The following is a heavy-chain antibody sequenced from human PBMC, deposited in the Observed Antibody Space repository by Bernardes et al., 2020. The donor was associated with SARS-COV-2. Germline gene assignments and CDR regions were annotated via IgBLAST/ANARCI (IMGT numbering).Heavy chain of an antibody. J-gene: IGHJ6*02. CDR2: ISSSSSYI. CDR3: ARGETSSWQPFDYYDYGMDV. CDR1: GFTFNSYY. D-gene: IGHD6-13*01. V-gene: IGHV3-21*01. Sequence: GGSLRLCCAASGFTFNSYYINWVRQAPGKGLEWVSSISSSSSYIYYADSVKGRFTISRDNAKNSLYLQMNSLRVEDTAVYYCARGETSSWQPFDYYDYGMDVWGQGTTVTVSS.